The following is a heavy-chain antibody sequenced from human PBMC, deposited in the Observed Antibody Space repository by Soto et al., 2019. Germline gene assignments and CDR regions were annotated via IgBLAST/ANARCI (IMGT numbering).Heavy chain of an antibody. D-gene: IGHD2-2*01. CDR3: ARGGLVVPTASPIDY. V-gene: IGHV3-11*06. CDR2: ISSSSYI. CDR1: GFTFSDYS. Sequence: QVQLVESGGGLVKPGESLRLSCAASGFTFSDYSMSWIRQAPGKGLEWVSYISSSSYINYADSVKGRFTISRDNAKNSLYLQMNSLGAEDTAVYYCARGGLVVPTASPIDYWGQGTLVTVSS. J-gene: IGHJ4*02.